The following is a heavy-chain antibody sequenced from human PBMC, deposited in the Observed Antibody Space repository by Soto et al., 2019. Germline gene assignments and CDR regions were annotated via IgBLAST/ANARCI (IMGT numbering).Heavy chain of an antibody. D-gene: IGHD6-13*01. CDR2: SDHSGST. Sequence: QVQLQQWGAGLLKPSETLSLTCAVYGESFSGFYWTWIRQSPGKGLEWIGESDHSGSTNYHPSLKSRVTMSVDTSKNQFSLKVRSVTAADTAVYYCARRMGTLTAAGTLDYWGQGTLVTVSS. CDR1: GESFSGFY. V-gene: IGHV4-34*01. J-gene: IGHJ4*02. CDR3: ARRMGTLTAAGTLDY.